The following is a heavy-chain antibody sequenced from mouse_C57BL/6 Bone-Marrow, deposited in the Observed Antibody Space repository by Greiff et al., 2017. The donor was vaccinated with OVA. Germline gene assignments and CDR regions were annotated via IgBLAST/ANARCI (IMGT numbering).Heavy chain of an antibody. CDR3: ARRGYSNYVFFDY. CDR1: GYTFTSYW. Sequence: VQLQQPGAELVKPGASVKMSCKASGYTFTSYWITWVKQRPGQGLEWIGDIYPGSGSTNYNEKFKSKATLTVDTSSSTAYMQLSSLTSEYSAVYYCARRGYSNYVFFDYWGQGTTLTVSS. J-gene: IGHJ2*01. D-gene: IGHD2-5*01. V-gene: IGHV1-55*01. CDR2: IYPGSGST.